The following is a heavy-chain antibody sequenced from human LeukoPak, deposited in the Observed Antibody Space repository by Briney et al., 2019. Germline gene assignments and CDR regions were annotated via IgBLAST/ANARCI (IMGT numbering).Heavy chain of an antibody. CDR1: GYSFTSYW. CDR3: ARHPIAAGGAYNWFDP. V-gene: IGHV5-51*01. Sequence: KPGESLKISCKGSGYSFTSYWIGWVRQMPGKGLEWMGIIYPRDSNTIYSPSFQGQVTISVDTSINTAYLQWISLKASDTAMYYCARHPIAAGGAYNWFDPWGQGTLVTVSS. CDR2: IYPRDSNT. D-gene: IGHD6-13*01. J-gene: IGHJ5*02.